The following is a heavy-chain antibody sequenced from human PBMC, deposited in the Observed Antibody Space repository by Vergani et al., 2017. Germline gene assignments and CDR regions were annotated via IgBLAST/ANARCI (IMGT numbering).Heavy chain of an antibody. CDR1: GFTFSSYG. V-gene: IGHV3-30*02. CDR3: AKDDCSSTSCYIAIFGVADY. J-gene: IGHJ4*02. CDR2: IRYDGSNK. D-gene: IGHD2-2*02. Sequence: QVQLVESGGGVVQPGGSLRLSCAASGFTFSSYGMHWVRQAPGKGLEWVAFIRYDGSNKYYADSVKGRFTISRDNSKNTLYLQMNSLRAEDTAVYYCAKDDCSSTSCYIAIFGVADYWGQGTLVTVSS.